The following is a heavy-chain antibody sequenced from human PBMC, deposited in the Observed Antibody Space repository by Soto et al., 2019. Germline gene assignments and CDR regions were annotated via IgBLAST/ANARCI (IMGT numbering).Heavy chain of an antibody. CDR1: GGSISSGDYY. CDR2: IYYSGST. Sequence: SETLSLTCTVSGGSISSGDYYWSWIRQPPGKGLEWIGYIYYSGSTYYNPSLKSRVTISVDTSKNQFSLKLSSVTAADTPVYYCDRDKNWNDHGKDVWGQGTTVTVSS. D-gene: IGHD1-1*01. J-gene: IGHJ6*02. V-gene: IGHV4-30-4*01. CDR3: DRDKNWNDHGKDV.